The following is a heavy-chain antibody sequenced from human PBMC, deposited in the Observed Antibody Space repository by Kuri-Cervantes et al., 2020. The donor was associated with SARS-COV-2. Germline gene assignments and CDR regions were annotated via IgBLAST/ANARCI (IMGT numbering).Heavy chain of an antibody. V-gene: IGHV1-2*02. D-gene: IGHD5-12*01. CDR2: INPNSGGT. CDR1: GYTFTGYY. J-gene: IGHJ5*02. CDR3: ARDPTDIVATSNWFDP. Sequence: ASVKVSCKASGYTFTGYYMHWVRQAPGQGLEWMGWINPNSGGTNYAQKFHGRVTMTRDTSISTAYMELRRLRSDDTAVYYCARDPTDIVATSNWFDPWGQGTLVTVSS.